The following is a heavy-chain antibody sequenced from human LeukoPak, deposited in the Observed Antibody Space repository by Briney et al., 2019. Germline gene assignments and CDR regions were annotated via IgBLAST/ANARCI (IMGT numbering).Heavy chain of an antibody. CDR1: GFTFSSYG. Sequence: GGSLRLSCAASGFTFSSYGMHWVRQAPGKGLEWVAVISYDGSNKYYADSVKGRFTISRDNSKNTLYPQMNSLRAEDTAVYYCAKVLGVGPYYYYGMDVWGQGTTVTVSS. CDR2: ISYDGSNK. CDR3: AKVLGVGPYYYYGMDV. V-gene: IGHV3-30*18. D-gene: IGHD2-8*01. J-gene: IGHJ6*02.